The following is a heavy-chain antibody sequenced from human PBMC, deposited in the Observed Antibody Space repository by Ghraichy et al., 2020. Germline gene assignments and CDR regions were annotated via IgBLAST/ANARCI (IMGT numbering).Heavy chain of an antibody. Sequence: GGSLRLSCAASGFTFSNAWMSWVRQAPGKGLEWVGRIKSKTDGGTTDYAAPVKGRFTISRDDSKNTLYLQMNSLKTEDTAVYYCTTEYRTWGSDAFDIWGQGTMVTVSS. V-gene: IGHV3-15*01. D-gene: IGHD7-27*01. CDR1: GFTFSNAW. CDR2: IKSKTDGGTT. J-gene: IGHJ3*02. CDR3: TTEYRTWGSDAFDI.